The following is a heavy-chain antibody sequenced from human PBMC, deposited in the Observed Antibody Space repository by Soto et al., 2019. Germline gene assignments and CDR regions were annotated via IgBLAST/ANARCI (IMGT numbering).Heavy chain of an antibody. D-gene: IGHD3-3*01. V-gene: IGHV3-15*01. CDR1: GFTFSNAW. Sequence: GGSLRLSCAASGFTFSNAWMSWVRQAPGKGLEWVGRIKSKTDGGTTDYATPVKGRLTISREDSKKTQKLQMNILKTEDTAVYYCTTAIFGVVIILDYWGQGTLVTVSS. J-gene: IGHJ4*02. CDR2: IKSKTDGGTT. CDR3: TTAIFGVVIILDY.